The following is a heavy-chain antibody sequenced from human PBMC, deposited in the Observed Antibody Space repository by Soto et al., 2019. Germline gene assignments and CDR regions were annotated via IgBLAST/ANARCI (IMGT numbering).Heavy chain of an antibody. Sequence: GGSLRLSCAASGFTFSSYWMHWVRQAPGKGLVWVSRINSDGSSTSYADSVKGRFTISRDNAKNTLYLQMNSLRAEDTAVYYCARDPLYDYVWGSYRYSVEAFDIWGQGTMVTVSS. J-gene: IGHJ3*02. D-gene: IGHD3-16*02. CDR3: ARDPLYDYVWGSYRYSVEAFDI. CDR1: GFTFSSYW. CDR2: INSDGSST. V-gene: IGHV3-74*01.